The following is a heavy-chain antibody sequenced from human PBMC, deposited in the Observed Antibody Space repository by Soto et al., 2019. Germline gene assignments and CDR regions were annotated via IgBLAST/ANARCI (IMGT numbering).Heavy chain of an antibody. D-gene: IGHD3-9*01. CDR3: AHFDWFIDY. V-gene: IGHV3-23*01. Sequence: PGGSLRLSCAASGFTFSSYAMSWVRQAPGKGLEWVSTISGSGASTYYADSVKGRFTISRDNSKNTLYLQMNSLRAEDTAVYYCAHFDWFIDYWGQGTLVTVSS. CDR1: GFTFSSYA. CDR2: ISGSGAST. J-gene: IGHJ4*02.